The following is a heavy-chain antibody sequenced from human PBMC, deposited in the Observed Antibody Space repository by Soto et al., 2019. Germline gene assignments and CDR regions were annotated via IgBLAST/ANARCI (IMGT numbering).Heavy chain of an antibody. D-gene: IGHD2-2*01. CDR1: GGSVSSGTYY. CDR2: IYHSGST. V-gene: IGHV4-61*01. Sequence: QVQLQESGPGLVKPSETLSLTCTVSGGSVSSGTYYWSWIRQPPGKGLEWIGYIYHSGSTNYNPSLKSRVTISIDTSKNQFSLKPNSVTAADTSVYYCAEMAIFVRPAAQLWGQGTVVTVSS. J-gene: IGHJ1*01. CDR3: AEMAIFVRPAAQL.